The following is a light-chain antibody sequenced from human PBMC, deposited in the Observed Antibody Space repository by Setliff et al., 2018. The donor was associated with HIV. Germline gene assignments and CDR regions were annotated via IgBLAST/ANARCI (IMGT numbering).Light chain of an antibody. Sequence: QSVLTQPASVSGSPGQSITISCTGSSSDVGGYNYVSWYQQHPGKAPKLMIYAVSNRPSGVSNRFSGSKSGNTASLTISGLQAEDEADYYCSSYTSSTPLYVLGTGTKVTVL. CDR1: SSDVGGYNY. CDR2: AVS. J-gene: IGLJ1*01. V-gene: IGLV2-14*03. CDR3: SSYTSSTPLYV.